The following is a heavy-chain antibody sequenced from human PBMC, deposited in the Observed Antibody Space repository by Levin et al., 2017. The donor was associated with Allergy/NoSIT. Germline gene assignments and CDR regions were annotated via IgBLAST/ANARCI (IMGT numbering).Heavy chain of an antibody. CDR3: AREPRAYYYGMDV. CDR2: IYTSGST. V-gene: IGHV3-53*01. CDR1: GFIVSSYY. J-gene: IGHJ6*02. Sequence: LSLTCAASGFIVSSYYMNWVRQAPGKGLEWLSIIYTSGSTYYTDSVKGRFTISRDNSKNTVFLEMDSLRAEDTAVYYCAREPRAYYYGMDVWGQGTTVTVSS.